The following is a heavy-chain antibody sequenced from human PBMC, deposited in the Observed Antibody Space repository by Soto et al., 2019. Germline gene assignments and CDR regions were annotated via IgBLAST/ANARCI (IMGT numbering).Heavy chain of an antibody. V-gene: IGHV1-18*01. CDR1: GYIFTSYG. CDR2: ISAHNGNT. Sequence: GPEVKKPGASVKVSCKGSGYIFTSYGIAWVRQAPGQGLEWMGWISAHNGNTEYAQKFQGRVTVTRDTSTSTAYLELRSLRSDDTALYYCERGRYGDYWGQGALVTVSS. D-gene: IGHD4-17*01. J-gene: IGHJ4*02. CDR3: ERGRYGDY.